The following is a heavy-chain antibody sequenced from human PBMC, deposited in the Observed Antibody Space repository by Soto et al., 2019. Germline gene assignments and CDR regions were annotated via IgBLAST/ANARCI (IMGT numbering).Heavy chain of an antibody. D-gene: IGHD2-8*01. CDR2: ISYDGSNK. CDR1: GFNFRRYG. V-gene: IGHV3-30*18. Sequence: PGGSLRLSCAASGFNFRRYGMRWVRQAPGKGLEWVAVISYDGSNKYYADSVKGRFTISRDDSKNTLNLQMNSLRSEDTAMYYCAKDSVEGGDIVVMVYASNWFDPWGQGTLVTVSS. J-gene: IGHJ5*02. CDR3: AKDSVEGGDIVVMVYASNWFDP.